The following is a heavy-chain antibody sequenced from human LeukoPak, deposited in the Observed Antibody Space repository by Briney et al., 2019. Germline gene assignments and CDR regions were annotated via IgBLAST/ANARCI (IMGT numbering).Heavy chain of an antibody. Sequence: GGSLRLSCAASGFTFSSYSMNWVRQAPGKGLEWVSYISSSSSTIYYADSVKGGFTISRDNAQNSLYLQMNSLRAEDTAIYYCVRDRGTYRPIDYWGQGTLVTVSS. V-gene: IGHV3-48*04. CDR3: VRDRGTYRPIDY. CDR2: ISSSSSTI. CDR1: GFTFSSYS. J-gene: IGHJ4*02. D-gene: IGHD1-26*01.